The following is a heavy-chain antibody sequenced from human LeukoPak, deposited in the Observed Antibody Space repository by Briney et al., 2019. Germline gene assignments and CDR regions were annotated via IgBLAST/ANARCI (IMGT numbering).Heavy chain of an antibody. CDR3: ARPVPRNNWNDGGTFDY. CDR1: GYTFTSYG. Sequence: ASVKVSCKASGYTFTSYGISWVRQAPGQGLEWMGWISAYNGNTNYAQKLQGRVTMTTDTSTSTAYMELRSLRSDDTAVYYCARPVPRNNWNDGGTFDYWGQGTLVTVSS. CDR2: ISAYNGNT. J-gene: IGHJ4*02. V-gene: IGHV1-18*01. D-gene: IGHD1-20*01.